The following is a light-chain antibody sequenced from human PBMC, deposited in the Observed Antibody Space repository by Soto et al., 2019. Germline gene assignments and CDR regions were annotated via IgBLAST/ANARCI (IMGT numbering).Light chain of an antibody. J-gene: IGKJ1*01. Sequence: DIQMTQSPSSLSASVGDRVTIACRATQSISNYLNWYQQKPGKAPRLLIYAASSLQSGVPSRFSGSGSGTDFTLTISSLHPEDFATYYCQQSYSTPRTFGQGTKVDIK. CDR2: AAS. CDR1: QSISNY. V-gene: IGKV1-39*01. CDR3: QQSYSTPRT.